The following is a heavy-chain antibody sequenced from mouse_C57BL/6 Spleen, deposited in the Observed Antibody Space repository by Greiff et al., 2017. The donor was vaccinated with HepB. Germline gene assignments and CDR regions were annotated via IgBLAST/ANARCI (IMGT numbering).Heavy chain of an antibody. V-gene: IGHV5-6*01. Sequence: EVKVVESGGDLVKPGGSLKLSCAASGFTFSSYGMSWVRQTPDKRLEWVATISSGGSYTYYPDSVKGRFTISRDNAKNTLYLQMSNLKSEDTAMYYFARHANYDFDYWGQGTTLTVSS. CDR3: ARHANYDFDY. CDR2: ISSGGSYT. D-gene: IGHD2-4*01. CDR1: GFTFSSYG. J-gene: IGHJ2*01.